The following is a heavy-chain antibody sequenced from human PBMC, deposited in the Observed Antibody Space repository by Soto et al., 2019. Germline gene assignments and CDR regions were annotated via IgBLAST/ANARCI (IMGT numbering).Heavy chain of an antibody. CDR2: IYHSGST. J-gene: IGHJ6*02. V-gene: IGHV4-4*02. D-gene: IGHD3-10*01. CDR1: GDSISSSNW. CDR3: ARELRFGEDYYGMDV. Sequence: SEPLSLTCAVSGDSISSSNWWSWVRQPPGKGLEWIGEIYHSGSTNYNPSLKSRVTISVDKSKNQFSLNLNSVTAADTAVYYCARELRFGEDYYGMDVWGQGTTVT.